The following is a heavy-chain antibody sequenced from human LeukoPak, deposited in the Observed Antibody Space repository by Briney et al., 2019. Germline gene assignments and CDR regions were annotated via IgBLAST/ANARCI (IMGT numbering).Heavy chain of an antibody. D-gene: IGHD3-9*01. CDR3: ARGVDWLGAWYYYMDV. CDR1: GYTFTGYY. Sequence: ASVKVSCKASGYTFTGYYMHWVRQAPGQGLEWMGWINPNSGGTNYAQKLQGRVTMTTDTSTSTAYMELRSLRSDDTAVYYCARGVDWLGAWYYYMDVWGKGTTVTISS. V-gene: IGHV1-2*02. CDR2: INPNSGGT. J-gene: IGHJ6*03.